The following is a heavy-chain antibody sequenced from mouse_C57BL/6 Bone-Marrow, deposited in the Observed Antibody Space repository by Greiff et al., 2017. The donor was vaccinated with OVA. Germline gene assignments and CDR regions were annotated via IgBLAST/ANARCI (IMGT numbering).Heavy chain of an antibody. Sequence: QVQLQQSGAELVRPGASVKLSCKASGYTFTDYYINWVKQRPGQGLEWIARIYPGSGNTYYNEKFKGKATLTAEKSSSTAYMQLSSLTSEDSAVYFCARVIYYGNWFAYWGQGTLVTVSA. CDR3: ARVIYYGNWFAY. CDR1: GYTFTDYY. V-gene: IGHV1-76*01. CDR2: IYPGSGNT. D-gene: IGHD2-1*01. J-gene: IGHJ3*01.